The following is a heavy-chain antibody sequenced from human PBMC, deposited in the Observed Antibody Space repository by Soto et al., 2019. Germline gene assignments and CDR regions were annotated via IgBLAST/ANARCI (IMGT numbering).Heavy chain of an antibody. D-gene: IGHD6-13*01. CDR1: GFTFSSYG. CDR2: ISYDGSNK. J-gene: IGHJ4*02. V-gene: IGHV3-30*18. CDR3: AKEYGSSSLSPDFDY. Sequence: QVQLVESGGGVVQPGRSLRLSCAASGFTFSSYGMHWVRQAPGKGLEWVAGISYDGSNKYYADSVKGRFTISRDNSKTRMQLQINSLRADDTTVYYCAKEYGSSSLSPDFDYWGQGTLVTVSS.